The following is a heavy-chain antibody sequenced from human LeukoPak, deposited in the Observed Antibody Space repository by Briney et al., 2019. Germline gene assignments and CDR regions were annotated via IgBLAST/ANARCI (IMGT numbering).Heavy chain of an antibody. CDR2: ISSSSSYI. Sequence: PGGSLRLSCAASGFTFSSYSMNWVRQAPGKGPEWVSSISSSSSYIYYADSVKGRFTISRDNAKNSLYLQMNSLRAEDTAVYYCARIGTYYYGSGSYSLYFDYWGQGTLVTVSS. V-gene: IGHV3-21*01. D-gene: IGHD3-10*01. CDR1: GFTFSSYS. CDR3: ARIGTYYYGSGSYSLYFDY. J-gene: IGHJ4*02.